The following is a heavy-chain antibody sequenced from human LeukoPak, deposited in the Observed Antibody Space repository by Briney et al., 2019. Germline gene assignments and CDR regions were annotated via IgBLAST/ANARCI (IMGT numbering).Heavy chain of an antibody. D-gene: IGHD3-22*01. CDR3: AKNGGYYDSSGYYFGRAFDI. J-gene: IGHJ3*02. V-gene: IGHV3-23*01. CDR1: GFTFSSYA. Sequence: GGSLRLSCAASGFTFSSYAMGWVRQAPGKGLEWVSSISASGDSTYHADSVKGRFTISRDNSKNTLYLQMNSLRAEDTAVYYCAKNGGYYDSSGYYFGRAFDIWGQGTMVTVSS. CDR2: ISASGDST.